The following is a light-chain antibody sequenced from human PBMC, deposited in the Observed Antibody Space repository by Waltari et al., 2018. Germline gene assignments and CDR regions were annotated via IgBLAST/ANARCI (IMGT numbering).Light chain of an antibody. CDR2: KAS. J-gene: IGKJ1*01. CDR1: QSVNSW. CDR3: QQYDSYWT. Sequence: DIQMTQSPSTLSASVGDRVTIPCRASQSVNSWVAWYQQKARKAPKLLIFKASNLESGVPSRFSGSGSGTEFTLTISSLQPDDFATYHCQQYDSYWTFGQGTKVEIK. V-gene: IGKV1-5*03.